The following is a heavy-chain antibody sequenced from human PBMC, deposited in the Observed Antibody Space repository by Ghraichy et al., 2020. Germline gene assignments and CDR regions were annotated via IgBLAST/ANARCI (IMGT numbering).Heavy chain of an antibody. D-gene: IGHD6-19*01. V-gene: IGHV4-39*01. Sequence: SETLSLTCSVSGGTISSSRHYWAWVLQPPGKGLEWIGRISQSGSTDYNSSLTSRVSISVDTSKNQFSLTVSSLTAADTAVYFCARFIIGWYYFDFWGPGTLVSVSS. CDR1: GGTISSSRHY. CDR2: ISQSGST. J-gene: IGHJ4*02. CDR3: ARFIIGWYYFDF.